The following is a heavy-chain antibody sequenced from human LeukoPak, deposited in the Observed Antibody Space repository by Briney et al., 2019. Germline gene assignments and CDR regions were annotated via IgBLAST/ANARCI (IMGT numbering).Heavy chain of an antibody. CDR1: GGSNNSHF. CDR2: IHYSGST. V-gene: IGHV4-59*11. J-gene: IGHJ5*01. D-gene: IGHD3-10*01. Sequence: SETLSLTCSVSGGSNNSHFWSWIRQPPGKGLEWIGYIHYSGSTNYNPSLKSRVTISPDTSKNQLFLKLNSVTAADTAVYYCARLVWLGESPGSWFDSWGQGTLVTVSS. CDR3: ARLVWLGESPGSWFDS.